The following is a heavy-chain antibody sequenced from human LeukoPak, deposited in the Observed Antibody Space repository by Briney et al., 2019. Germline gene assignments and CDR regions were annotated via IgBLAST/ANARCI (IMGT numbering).Heavy chain of an antibody. J-gene: IGHJ4*02. CDR3: ARRLRRNYFDY. Sequence: GGSLRLSCAASGFTFSSYGMIWVRQAPGKGLEWVSGISWNSGSIGYADSVKGRFTISRDNAKNSLYLQMNSLRAEDTAVYYCARRLRRNYFDYWGQGTLVTVSS. CDR1: GFTFSSYG. V-gene: IGHV3-20*04. D-gene: IGHD4-17*01. CDR2: ISWNSGSI.